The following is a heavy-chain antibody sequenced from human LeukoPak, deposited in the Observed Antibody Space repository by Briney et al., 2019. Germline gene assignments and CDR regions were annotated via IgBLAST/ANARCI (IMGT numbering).Heavy chain of an antibody. J-gene: IGHJ4*02. V-gene: IGHV3-30*18. Sequence: GGSLRLSCAASGFTFSSNGMHWVRQAPGKGLEWVAVISYDGSNKYYADSVKGRFTISRDNSKNTLYLQMNSLRAEDTAVYYCAKGPPYDFWSGRMYYFDYWGQGTLVTVSS. D-gene: IGHD3-3*01. CDR3: AKGPPYDFWSGRMYYFDY. CDR1: GFTFSSNG. CDR2: ISYDGSNK.